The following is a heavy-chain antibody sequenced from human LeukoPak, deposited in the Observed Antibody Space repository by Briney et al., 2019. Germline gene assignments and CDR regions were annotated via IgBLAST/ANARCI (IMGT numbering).Heavy chain of an antibody. J-gene: IGHJ4*02. V-gene: IGHV3-21*01. Sequence: TGGSLRLSCAASGFTFSSYSMNWVRQAPGKGLEWVSSISSSSSYIYYADSVKGRFTISRDNSKNTLYLQMNSLRAEDTAVYYCAKMGGDIVVVPAADNTPSVDYWGQGTLVTVSS. CDR2: ISSSSSYI. D-gene: IGHD2-2*01. CDR3: AKMGGDIVVVPAADNTPSVDY. CDR1: GFTFSSYS.